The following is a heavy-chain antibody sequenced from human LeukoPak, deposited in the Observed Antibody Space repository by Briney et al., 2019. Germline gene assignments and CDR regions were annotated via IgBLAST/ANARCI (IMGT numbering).Heavy chain of an antibody. J-gene: IGHJ4*02. D-gene: IGHD1-26*01. Sequence: PGGSLRLSCAASGFTFSSYEMNWVRQAPGKGLEWVSYISSSGSTIHYADSVRGRFTISRDNAKNSLYLQMNSLRVEDTAVYYCARDGVGADGIDYWGQGTLVTVSS. V-gene: IGHV3-48*03. CDR3: ARDGVGADGIDY. CDR1: GFTFSSYE. CDR2: ISSSGSTI.